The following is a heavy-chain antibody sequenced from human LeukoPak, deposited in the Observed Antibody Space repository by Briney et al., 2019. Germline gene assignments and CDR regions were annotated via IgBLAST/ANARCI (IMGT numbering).Heavy chain of an antibody. CDR2: INHSGST. J-gene: IGHJ5*02. CDR1: GGSFSGYY. V-gene: IGHV4-34*01. Sequence: SENLSLTCAGYGGSFSGYYWGWLPQPPGNGLEWIGEINHSGSTNYNPSLKSRTTITVDTSKNQFSLMLSPATAANPAEYFCARGKPTIFGVVIKGHWFDPWGQGTLVTVSS. D-gene: IGHD3-3*01. CDR3: ARGKPTIFGVVIKGHWFDP.